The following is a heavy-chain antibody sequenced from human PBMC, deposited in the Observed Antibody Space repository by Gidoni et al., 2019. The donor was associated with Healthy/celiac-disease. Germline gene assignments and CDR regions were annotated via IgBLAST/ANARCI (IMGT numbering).Heavy chain of an antibody. CDR1: GFTFRSYS. D-gene: IGHD6-19*01. CDR3: ARVVAVAGTHWFDP. V-gene: IGHV3-21*01. J-gene: IGHJ5*02. CDR2: ISSSSSYI. Sequence: EVQLVESGGGLVQPGGPLRLSCAASGFTFRSYSMNWVRQAPGKGLEWVSSISSSSSYIYYADSVKGRFTISRDNAKNSLYLQMNSLRAEDTAVYYCARVVAVAGTHWFDPWGQGTLVTVSS.